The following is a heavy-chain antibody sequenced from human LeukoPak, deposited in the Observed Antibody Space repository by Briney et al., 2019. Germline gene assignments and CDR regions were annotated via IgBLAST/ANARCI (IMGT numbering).Heavy chain of an antibody. Sequence: SETLSLTCTASGGSISSYYWSWIRQPPGKGLEWIGYIYYSGSTNYNPSLKSRVTISVDTSKNQFSLKLSSVTTADTAVYYCARGVYTYYDFWSGYYIPYYFDYWGQGTLVTVSS. V-gene: IGHV4-59*01. D-gene: IGHD3-3*01. CDR1: GGSISSYY. J-gene: IGHJ4*02. CDR3: ARGVYTYYDFWSGYYIPYYFDY. CDR2: IYYSGST.